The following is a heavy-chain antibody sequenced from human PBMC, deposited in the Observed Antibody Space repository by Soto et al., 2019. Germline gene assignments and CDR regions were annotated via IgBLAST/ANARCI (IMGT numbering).Heavy chain of an antibody. J-gene: IGHJ5*02. V-gene: IGHV3-23*01. D-gene: IGHD3-10*01. CDR3: AKNSGRFNT. Sequence: EFQVLQSGGGLVQPGGSLTLSCAASGFPFSSTDMTWVRQAPGKGLEWVATIDGSGGTTYYADSVKGRFTISRDNSINTVFLQMNSLRADDTALYSCAKNSGRFNTWGQGALVTASS. CDR2: IDGSGGTT. CDR1: GFPFSSTD.